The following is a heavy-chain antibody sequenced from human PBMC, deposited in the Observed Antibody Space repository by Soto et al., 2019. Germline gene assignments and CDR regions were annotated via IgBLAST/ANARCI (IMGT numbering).Heavy chain of an antibody. D-gene: IGHD3-10*01. CDR3: ASRKSSPYFDY. V-gene: IGHV4-30-4*01. CDR2: IYYSGST. J-gene: IGHJ4*02. Sequence: SETLSLTCTFSGGSISSGDYYWSWIRQPPGKGLEWIGNIYYSGSTYYNPSLKSRVTISIDTSKNQFSLKLSSVTAADTAVYYCASRKSSPYFDYWGQGTLVTVSS. CDR1: GGSISSGDYY.